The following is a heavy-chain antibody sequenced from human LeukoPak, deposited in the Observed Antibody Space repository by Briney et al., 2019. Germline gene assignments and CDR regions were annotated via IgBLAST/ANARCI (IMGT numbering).Heavy chain of an antibody. CDR2: IVIVVDT. D-gene: IGHD3-22*01. J-gene: IGHJ6*02. CDR3: ARVMRYYYDSSGYYYYYYGMDV. V-gene: IGHV3-13*01. Sequence: GGPLRFSFAASGFTFRSYDRPWFRQAQGKGLNWVSAIVIVVDTYYPGSVKGRFTISRENAKNSLYLQMNSLRAGDTAVYYCARVMRYYYDSSGYYYYYYGMDVWGQGTTVTVSS. CDR1: GFTFRSYD.